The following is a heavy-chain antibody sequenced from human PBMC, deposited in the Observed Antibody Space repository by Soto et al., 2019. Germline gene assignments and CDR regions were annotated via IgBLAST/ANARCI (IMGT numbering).Heavy chain of an antibody. V-gene: IGHV3-23*01. CDR1: GFTFSSYA. D-gene: IGHD2-2*01. Sequence: EVQLLESGGGLVQPGGSLRLSCAASGFTFSSYAMSWVRQAPGKGLEWVSAISGSGGSTYYADSVKGRFTISRDNSKNTLYLQMNSLRAEDTAVNYCARKLIDIVVVPAAFDYWGQGTLVTVSS. CDR3: ARKLIDIVVVPAAFDY. CDR2: ISGSGGST. J-gene: IGHJ4*02.